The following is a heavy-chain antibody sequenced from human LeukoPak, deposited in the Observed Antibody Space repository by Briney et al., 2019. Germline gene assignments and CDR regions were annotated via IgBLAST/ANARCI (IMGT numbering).Heavy chain of an antibody. V-gene: IGHV4-30-4*01. CDR2: VYYSGST. J-gene: IGHJ3*02. CDR1: GGSISSGDYY. D-gene: IGHD3-22*01. CDR3: VREYYYDSSGYHHDAFDI. Sequence: SETLSLTCTVSGGSISSGDYYWSWSRQPPGKGLEWIGYVYYSGSTYYNPSLKSRVTISVDTSKNQFSLKLSSVTAADTAVYYCVREYYYDSSGYHHDAFDIWGQGTMVTVSS.